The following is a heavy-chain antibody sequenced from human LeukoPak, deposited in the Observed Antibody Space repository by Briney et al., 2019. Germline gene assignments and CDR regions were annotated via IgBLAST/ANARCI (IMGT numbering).Heavy chain of an antibody. CDR3: AGGTRDSGLK. V-gene: IGHV3-23*01. Sequence: GGSLRLSCAASGFTFSSYDMSWVRQAPGKGLEWVSAISGSGGSTYYADSVKGRFTISRDNAKSSLYLQMNSLRAEDTAVYYCAGGTRDSGLKWGPGTSVTVSS. CDR1: GFTFSSYD. D-gene: IGHD6-19*01. J-gene: IGHJ4*02. CDR2: ISGSGGST.